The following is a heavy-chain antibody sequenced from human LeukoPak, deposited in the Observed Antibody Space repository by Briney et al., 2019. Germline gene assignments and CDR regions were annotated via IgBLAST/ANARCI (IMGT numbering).Heavy chain of an antibody. J-gene: IGHJ4*02. V-gene: IGHV4-30-2*01. Sequence: PSETLSPTCAVSGVSISSGGYSWSWIRQPPGKGLEWIGYIYHSGSTYYNPSLKSRVTISVDRSKNQFSLKLSSVTAADTAVYYCARGGSGGSYFDYWGQGTLVTVSS. CDR1: GVSISSGGYS. CDR2: IYHSGST. D-gene: IGHD1-26*01. CDR3: ARGGSGGSYFDY.